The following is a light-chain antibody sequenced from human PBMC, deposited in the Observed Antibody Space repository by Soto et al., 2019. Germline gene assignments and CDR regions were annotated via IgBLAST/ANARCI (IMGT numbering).Light chain of an antibody. CDR2: DAV. Sequence: EIVLTQSPDALSLSPGERVSLSCRASRPVVRQYIAWDHQEPGQAPRLLIHDAVSRATGIPDRFSGSGSGSGTDFTLFISRLEPEDCGVYYCQQNGRSPTFGPGTKVDIK. J-gene: IGKJ3*01. CDR1: RPVVRQY. CDR3: QQNGRSPT. V-gene: IGKV3-20*01.